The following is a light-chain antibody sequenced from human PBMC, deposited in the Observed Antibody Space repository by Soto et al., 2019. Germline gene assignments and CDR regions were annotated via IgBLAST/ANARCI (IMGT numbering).Light chain of an antibody. V-gene: IGLV2-8*01. CDR2: EIN. J-gene: IGLJ3*02. CDR3: CSYAVSNTRV. CDR1: SSDVGGYNY. Sequence: QSVLTQPPSASGSPGQSVTISCTGTSSDVGGYNYVSWYQQYPGKAPKLIIYEINKRPSGVPDRFSGSRSGNTASLTVSGLQAEDEADYYCCSYAVSNTRVFGGGTKVTVL.